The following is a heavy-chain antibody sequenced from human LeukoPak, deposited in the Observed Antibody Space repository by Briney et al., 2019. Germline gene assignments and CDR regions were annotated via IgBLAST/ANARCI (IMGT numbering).Heavy chain of an antibody. V-gene: IGHV4-34*01. D-gene: IGHD3-9*01. CDR1: GGSFSGYF. J-gene: IGHJ4*02. CDR3: ARGDILTGYLGL. Sequence: SETLSLTCAVYGGSFSGYFWSWVRQPPGKGLEWIGEINHSGSTNYNPSLKSRVTISVDTSKNQFSLKLSSVTAADTAVYYCARGDILTGYLGLWGQGTLVTVSS. CDR2: INHSGST.